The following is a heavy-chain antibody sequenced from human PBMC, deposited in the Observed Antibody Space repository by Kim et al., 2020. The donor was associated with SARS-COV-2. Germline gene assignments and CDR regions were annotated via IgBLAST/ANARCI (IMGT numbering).Heavy chain of an antibody. CDR3: ARAPERVAGDFDL. V-gene: IGHV4-30-2*01. CDR2: IYHSGST. J-gene: IGHJ2*01. D-gene: IGHD6-19*01. CDR1: GGSISSGGYS. Sequence: SQTLSLTCAVSGGSISSGGYSWNWIRQPPGKGLEWIGYIYHSGSTYYNPSLKSRVTISVDRSKNQFSLKLNSVTAADTAVYYCARAPERVAGDFDLWGRGTLVTVSS.